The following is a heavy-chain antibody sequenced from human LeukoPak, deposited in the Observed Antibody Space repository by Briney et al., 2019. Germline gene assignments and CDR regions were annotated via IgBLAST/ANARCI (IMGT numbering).Heavy chain of an antibody. V-gene: IGHV3-74*01. Sequence: GGSLRLSCTASGFTFSNYWMHWVRQAPGKGLVWVSRINSDGINTSYADSVKGRFTISRDNAKNTLNLQMNSLRAEDTAVYYCARDLGQYYDTSDNWFDPWGQGTPVTVSS. J-gene: IGHJ5*02. CDR1: GFTFSNYW. CDR2: INSDGINT. CDR3: ARDLGQYYDTSDNWFDP. D-gene: IGHD3-22*01.